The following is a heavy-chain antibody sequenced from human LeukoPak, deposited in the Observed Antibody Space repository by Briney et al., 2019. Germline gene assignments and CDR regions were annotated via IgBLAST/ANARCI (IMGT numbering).Heavy chain of an antibody. V-gene: IGHV1-69*04. J-gene: IGHJ4*02. D-gene: IGHD3-10*01. CDR2: IIPILGIA. CDR1: GGTFSSYA. Sequence: SVKVSCKASGGTFSSYAISWVRQAPGQGLEWMGRIIPILGIANYAQKFQGRVTITADKSTSTAYMELSSLRSEDTAVYYCASETGLAPGDYWGQGTLVTVSS. CDR3: ASETGLAPGDY.